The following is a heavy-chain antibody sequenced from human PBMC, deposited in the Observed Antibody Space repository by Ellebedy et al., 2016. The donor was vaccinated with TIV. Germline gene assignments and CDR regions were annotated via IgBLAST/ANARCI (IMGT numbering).Heavy chain of an antibody. J-gene: IGHJ5*02. Sequence: PGGSLRLSCEASGIIVSDYFMNWVRQAPGKGLEWVSVLYPDAKTNYTDSVNGRFLVSRDSSKNTLYLQMNSLPAEDPAVYYCARDPGGGGDFGDNWFDPWGQGTLVTVSS. CDR2: LYPDAKT. D-gene: IGHD2-21*01. CDR3: ARDPGGGGDFGDNWFDP. V-gene: IGHV3-66*01. CDR1: GIIVSDYF.